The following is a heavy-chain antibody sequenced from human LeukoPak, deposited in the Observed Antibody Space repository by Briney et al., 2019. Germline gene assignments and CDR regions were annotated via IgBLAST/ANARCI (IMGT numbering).Heavy chain of an antibody. J-gene: IGHJ5*02. CDR3: ARDGDIVVVPAAANWFDP. V-gene: IGHV1-18*01. Sequence: ASVKVSCKASGYTFSNYGISWVRQAPGQGLEWVGWIRGDNGNTNYAQKLQGRVTMTTDTSTSTACMELRSLRSDDTAVYYCARDGDIVVVPAAANWFDPWGQGTLVTVSS. CDR2: IRGDNGNT. D-gene: IGHD2-2*01. CDR1: GYTFSNYG.